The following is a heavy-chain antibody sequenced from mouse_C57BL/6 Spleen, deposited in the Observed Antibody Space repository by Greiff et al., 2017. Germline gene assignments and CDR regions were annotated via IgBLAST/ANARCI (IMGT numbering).Heavy chain of an antibody. J-gene: IGHJ1*03. Sequence: QVQLQQSGAELMKPGASVKLSCKATGYTFTGYWIEWVKQRPGHGLEWIGEILPGSGSTNYNEKFKGKATFTADTSSNTAYMQLSSLTTEDSAIYYCAGFRYYGSSSYYWYFDVWGTGTTVTVSS. D-gene: IGHD1-1*01. CDR1: GYTFTGYW. CDR3: AGFRYYGSSSYYWYFDV. CDR2: ILPGSGST. V-gene: IGHV1-9*01.